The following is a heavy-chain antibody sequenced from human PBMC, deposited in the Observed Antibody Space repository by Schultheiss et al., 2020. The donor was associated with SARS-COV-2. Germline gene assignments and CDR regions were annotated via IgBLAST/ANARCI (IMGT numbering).Heavy chain of an antibody. CDR1: GFTFSSYA. D-gene: IGHD5-24*01. Sequence: GGSLRLSCAASGFTFSSYAMHWVRQAPGKGLEWVAVISYDGSNKYYADSVKGRFIISRDNAKNSLYLQMNSLTAEDTAVYYCVRDPQGGDGYSSDYFDYWGQGTLVTVSS. CDR2: ISYDGSNK. J-gene: IGHJ4*02. V-gene: IGHV3-30*07. CDR3: VRDPQGGDGYSSDYFDY.